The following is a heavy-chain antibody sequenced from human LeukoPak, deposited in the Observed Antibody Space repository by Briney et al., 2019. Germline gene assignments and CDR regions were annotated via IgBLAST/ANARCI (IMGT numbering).Heavy chain of an antibody. CDR3: ARDRGYSGYDFDC. CDR2: ISSSSSYI. CDR1: GFTFSSYS. V-gene: IGHV3-21*01. J-gene: IGHJ4*02. D-gene: IGHD5-12*01. Sequence: GGSLRLSCAASGFTFSSYSMNWVRQAPGKGLEWVSSISSSSSYIYYADSVKGRFTISRDNAKNSLYLQMNSLRAEDTAVYYCARDRGYSGYDFDCWGQGTLVTVSS.